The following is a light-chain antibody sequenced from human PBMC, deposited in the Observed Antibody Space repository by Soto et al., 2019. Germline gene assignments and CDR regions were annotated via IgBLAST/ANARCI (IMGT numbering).Light chain of an antibody. Sequence: EIVLTQSPGTLSLSPGERATLSCRASLTVSSSYLAWYRQKPGQAPRLLIYGASSRATGIPDRFTGSGSGPDFTLTISRLEPEDSAVYYCQQYGSSPPYSFGQGTKLEIK. CDR1: LTVSSSY. CDR2: GAS. V-gene: IGKV3-20*01. CDR3: QQYGSSPPYS. J-gene: IGKJ2*01.